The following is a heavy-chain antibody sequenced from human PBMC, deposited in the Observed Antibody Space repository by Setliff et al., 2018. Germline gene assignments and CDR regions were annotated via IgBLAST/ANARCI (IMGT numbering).Heavy chain of an antibody. CDR2: ISRTYSTI. J-gene: IGHJ4*02. D-gene: IGHD3-10*01. CDR1: GFTFSNYN. CDR3: ARVASAPYGSGSDYIRALDY. Sequence: ETLSLSCADPGFTFSNYNMNWVRLAPGKGLEWVSYISRTYSTIYYADSVKGRFTISKDNAKNSLYLQMNSLRAEDTAVYYCARVASAPYGSGSDYIRALDYWGQGTLVTVSS. V-gene: IGHV3-48*04.